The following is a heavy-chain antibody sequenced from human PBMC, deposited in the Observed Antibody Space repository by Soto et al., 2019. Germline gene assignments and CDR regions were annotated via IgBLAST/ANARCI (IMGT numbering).Heavy chain of an antibody. J-gene: IGHJ4*02. CDR1: GFTFSSYA. CDR2: ISGSGGST. CDR3: AKDFDIVLMVYAPVYYFDY. Sequence: GGSLRLSCAASGFTFSSYAMSWVRQAPGKGLEWVSAISGSGGSTYYADSVKGRFTISRDNSKNTLYLQMNSLRAEDTAVYYCAKDFDIVLMVYAPVYYFDYWGQGTLVTAPQ. V-gene: IGHV3-23*01. D-gene: IGHD2-8*01.